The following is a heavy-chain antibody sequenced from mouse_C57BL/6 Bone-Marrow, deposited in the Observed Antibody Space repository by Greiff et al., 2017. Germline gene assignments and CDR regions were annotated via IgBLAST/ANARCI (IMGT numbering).Heavy chain of an antibody. CDR1: GFTFSSYG. CDR3: ARRYGSSYWYFDV. J-gene: IGHJ1*03. V-gene: IGHV5-6*02. CDR2: ISSGGSYP. Sequence: EVKLVESGGDLVKPGGSLKLSCAASGFTFSSYGMSWVRQTPDKRLEWVATISSGGSYPYYPDSVKGRFTISRDNAKNTLYLQMSSLKSEDTAMYYCARRYGSSYWYFDVWGTGTTVTVSS. D-gene: IGHD1-1*01.